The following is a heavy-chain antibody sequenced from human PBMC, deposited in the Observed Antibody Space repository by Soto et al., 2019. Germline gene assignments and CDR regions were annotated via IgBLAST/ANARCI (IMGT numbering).Heavy chain of an antibody. D-gene: IGHD4-17*01. Sequence: ASVKVSCKASGYTFTSYAMHWVRQAPGQRLEWMGWINAGNGNTKYSQKFQGRVTITRDTSASTAYMELSSLRSEDTAVYYCARPHDYGDYEDAFDISGQGTMVTVSS. J-gene: IGHJ3*02. V-gene: IGHV1-3*01. CDR2: INAGNGNT. CDR1: GYTFTSYA. CDR3: ARPHDYGDYEDAFDI.